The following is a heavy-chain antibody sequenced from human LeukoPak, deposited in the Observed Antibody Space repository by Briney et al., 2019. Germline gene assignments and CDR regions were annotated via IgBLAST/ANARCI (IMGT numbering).Heavy chain of an antibody. CDR1: GGSISSSSYY. Sequence: SETLSLTCTVSGGSISSSSYYWGWIRQPPGKGLEWIGSIYYSGSTYYNPSLKSRVTISVDTSKNQFSLKLSSVTAADTAVYYCARDQRTNSSSWYNYYYMDVWGKGTTVTVSS. J-gene: IGHJ6*03. V-gene: IGHV4-39*02. CDR3: ARDQRTNSSSWYNYYYMDV. D-gene: IGHD6-13*01. CDR2: IYYSGST.